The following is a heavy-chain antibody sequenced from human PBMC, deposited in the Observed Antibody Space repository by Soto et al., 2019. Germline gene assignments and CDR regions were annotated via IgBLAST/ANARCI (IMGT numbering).Heavy chain of an antibody. CDR1: GDSISGGGYY. CDR2: IYYSGTT. Sequence: SETLSLTCTVSGDSISGGGYYWSWIRQHPGKGLEWIGYIYYSGTTEYNPSLRSRLTISIDTSKNQFSLKLSSVTAADTAVYYCARVYYYDSSGYPTWAYYYYGMDVWGQGTTVTVSS. D-gene: IGHD3-22*01. CDR3: ARVYYYDSSGYPTWAYYYYGMDV. J-gene: IGHJ6*02. V-gene: IGHV4-31*03.